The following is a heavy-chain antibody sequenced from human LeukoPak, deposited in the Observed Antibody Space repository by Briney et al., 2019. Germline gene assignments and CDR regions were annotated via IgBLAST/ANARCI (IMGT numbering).Heavy chain of an antibody. CDR1: GGSFSGYY. V-gene: IGHV4-34*01. J-gene: IGHJ4*02. CDR3: ARGRRRGRVDY. CDR2: INHSGST. Sequence: SETLSLTCAVYGGSFSGYYWSWIRQPPGKGLEWIGEINHSGSTNYNPSLKSQVTISVDTSKNQFSLKLSSVTAADTAVYYCARGRRRGRVDYWGQGTLVTVSS.